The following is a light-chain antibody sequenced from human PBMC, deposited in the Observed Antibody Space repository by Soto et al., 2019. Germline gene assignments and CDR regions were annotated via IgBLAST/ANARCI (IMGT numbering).Light chain of an antibody. V-gene: IGKV3-15*01. CDR3: QQYNSWPPMA. J-gene: IGKJ1*01. Sequence: EIVMSQSPATLSVSPGERATLSCRASHSVSSNLAWYQQKPGQAPRLLIYGASTRATGIPARFSGSGSGTEFTLTITSLQSEDFAVYYCQQYNSWPPMAFGQGTKVEIK. CDR1: HSVSSN. CDR2: GAS.